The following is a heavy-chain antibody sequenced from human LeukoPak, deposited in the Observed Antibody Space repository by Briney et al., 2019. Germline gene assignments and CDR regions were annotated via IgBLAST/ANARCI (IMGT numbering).Heavy chain of an antibody. D-gene: IGHD3-16*01. CDR3: ARGGGLDV. CDR1: GFTFSSYA. CDR2: INHNGNVN. J-gene: IGHJ6*02. V-gene: IGHV3-7*03. Sequence: GGSLRLSCAASGFTFSSYAMSWARQAPGKGLEWVASINHNGNVNYYVDSVKGRFTIPRDNAKNSLYLQMSNLRAEDTAVYFCARGGGLDVWGQGATVTVSS.